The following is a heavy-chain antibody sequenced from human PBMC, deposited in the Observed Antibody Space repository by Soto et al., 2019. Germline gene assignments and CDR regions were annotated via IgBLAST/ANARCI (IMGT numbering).Heavy chain of an antibody. Sequence: DVQLVQSGTEVKKPGESLKISCQSSGYNFPTYWIAWLRQMPGKGLEWVGVIYPGDSTATYSPSFQGQVTISVDKPINTAYLQWSGLKASDTAMYFCARRTTPMAFDLWGQGTLVTVSS. CDR2: IYPGDSTA. D-gene: IGHD5-18*01. CDR1: GYNFPTYW. J-gene: IGHJ4*02. CDR3: ARRTTPMAFDL. V-gene: IGHV5-51*01.